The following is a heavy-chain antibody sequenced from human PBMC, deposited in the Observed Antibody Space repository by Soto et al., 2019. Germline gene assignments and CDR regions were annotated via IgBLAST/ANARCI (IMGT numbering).Heavy chain of an antibody. D-gene: IGHD6-19*01. CDR2: ISASNGNT. CDR3: SRAGYNSGWYSDY. CDR1: GYSFTSFG. Sequence: QVQLVQSGAEVKKPGASVKVSCKASGYSFTSFGISWVRQAPGQGLEWMGWISASNGNTNYAQKLQRRVTMITDTSTNTAYMELRSLRSDDTAMYYCSRAGYNSGWYSDYWGQGTLVTVSS. V-gene: IGHV1-18*01. J-gene: IGHJ4*02.